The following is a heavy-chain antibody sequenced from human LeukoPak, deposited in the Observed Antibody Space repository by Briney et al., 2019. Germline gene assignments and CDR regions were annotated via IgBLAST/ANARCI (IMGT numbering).Heavy chain of an antibody. CDR1: GFTFSSYS. D-gene: IGHD3-10*01. CDR2: ISSSSSYI. CDR3: ASLDGSGSPCIDY. V-gene: IGHV3-21*01. J-gene: IGHJ4*02. Sequence: PGGSLRLSRAASGFTFSSYSMNWVRQAPGKGLEWVSSISSSSSYIYYADSVKGRFTISRDNAKNSLYLQMNSLRAEDTAVYYCASLDGSGSPCIDYWGQGTLVTVSS.